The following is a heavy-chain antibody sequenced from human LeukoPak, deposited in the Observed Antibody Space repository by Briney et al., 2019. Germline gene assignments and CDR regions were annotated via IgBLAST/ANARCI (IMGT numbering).Heavy chain of an antibody. J-gene: IGHJ4*02. CDR3: ASSVTTVGAYDY. V-gene: IGHV3-53*01. Sequence: GGSLRLSCAASGITASNFYMMWVRQAPGKGLEWVSYISNNDVTKYADSVRGRLTISRDNSKNILYLQMDSLRVEDTAMYWCASSVTTVGAYDYWGQGAPVTVSS. D-gene: IGHD1-1*01. CDR2: ISNNDVT. CDR1: GITASNFY.